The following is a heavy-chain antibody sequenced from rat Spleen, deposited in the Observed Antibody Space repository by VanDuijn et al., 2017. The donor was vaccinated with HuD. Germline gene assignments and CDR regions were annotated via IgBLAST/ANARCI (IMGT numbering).Heavy chain of an antibody. CDR1: GFTFNNYW. CDR3: TTANSGGYSELYYFDY. Sequence: EVQLVESGGGLVQPGGSLKLSCVASGFTFNNYWMTWIRQAPGKGLEWVASITNASGRTYYPDSVKGRFTISRDNAKSTLYLQMDSLRSEDTATYYCTTANSGGYSELYYFDYWGQGVMVTVSS. D-gene: IGHD1-11*01. J-gene: IGHJ2*01. V-gene: IGHV5-31*01. CDR2: ITNASGRT.